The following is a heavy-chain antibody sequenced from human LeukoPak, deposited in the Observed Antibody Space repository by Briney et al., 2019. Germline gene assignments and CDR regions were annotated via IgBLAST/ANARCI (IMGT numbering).Heavy chain of an antibody. J-gene: IGHJ4*02. V-gene: IGHV3-74*01. CDR2: INSDGSST. Sequence: QPGGSLRLSCAASGFTFSSYWMHWVRQAPGKGPVWVSRINSDGSSTSYADSVKGRFTISRDNAKNTLYLQMNSLRAEDTTVYYCARDATAAGLDYWGQGTLVTVSS. D-gene: IGHD6-13*01. CDR1: GFTFSSYW. CDR3: ARDATAAGLDY.